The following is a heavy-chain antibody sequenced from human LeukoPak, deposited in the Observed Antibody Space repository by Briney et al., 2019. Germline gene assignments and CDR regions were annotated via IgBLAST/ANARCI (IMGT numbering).Heavy chain of an antibody. Sequence: HPGGSLRLSCAASGFTFSSSWMSWVRQAPGKGLEWVANIQQDGSDKYYVDSVKGRFTISRDNAKNSLYLQMNSLRAEDTAVYYCARDLYRIVVVPHYFDYWGQGTLVTVSS. CDR1: GFTFSSSW. V-gene: IGHV3-7*01. J-gene: IGHJ4*02. D-gene: IGHD3-22*01. CDR2: IQQDGSDK. CDR3: ARDLYRIVVVPHYFDY.